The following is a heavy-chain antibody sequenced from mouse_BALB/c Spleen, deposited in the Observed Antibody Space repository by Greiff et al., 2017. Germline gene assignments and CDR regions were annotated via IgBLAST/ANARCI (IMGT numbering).Heavy chain of an antibody. V-gene: IGHV1S81*02. CDR1: GYTFTSYY. D-gene: IGHD2-2*01. J-gene: IGHJ4*01. Sequence: QVQLQQSGAELVKPGASVKLSCKASGYTFTSYYMYWVKQRPGQGLEWIGEINPSNGGTNFNEKFKSKATLTVDKSSSTAYMQLSSLTSEDSAVYYCTRWRLRPGMDYWGQGTSVTVSS. CDR2: INPSNGGT. CDR3: TRWRLRPGMDY.